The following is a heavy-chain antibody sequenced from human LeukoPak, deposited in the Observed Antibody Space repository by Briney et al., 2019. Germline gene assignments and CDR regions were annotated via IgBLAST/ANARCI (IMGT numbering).Heavy chain of an antibody. V-gene: IGHV4-59*01. D-gene: IGHD3-10*01. J-gene: IGHJ4*02. CDR1: GGFISGYY. Sequence: SETLSLTCSVSGGFISGYYWSWIRQPPGKGLEWIGYIYSSGSTTYNPSLKSRVTISVDTPKNQFSLELSSVTAADTAVYYCARSNSGSSPYFDYWSQGTLVTVSS. CDR2: IYSSGST. CDR3: ARSNSGSSPYFDY.